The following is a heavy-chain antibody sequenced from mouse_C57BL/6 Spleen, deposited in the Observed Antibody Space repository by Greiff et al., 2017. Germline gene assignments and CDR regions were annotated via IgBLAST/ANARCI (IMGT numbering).Heavy chain of an antibody. J-gene: IGHJ2*01. D-gene: IGHD2-2*01. CDR3: ARTGTSHLLWLRRFDY. CDR1: GYTFTDYY. V-gene: IGHV1-26*01. Sequence: VQLQQSGPELVKPGASVKISCKASGYTFTDYYMNWVKQSHGKSLEWIGDINPNNGGTSYNQKFKGKATLTVDKSSSTAYMELRSLTSEDSAVYYCARTGTSHLLWLRRFDYWGQGTTLTVSS. CDR2: INPNNGGT.